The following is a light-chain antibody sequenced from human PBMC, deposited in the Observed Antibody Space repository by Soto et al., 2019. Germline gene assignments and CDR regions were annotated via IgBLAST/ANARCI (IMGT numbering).Light chain of an antibody. CDR2: KVS. V-gene: IGKV2-30*01. CDR3: MQGTHWPPYT. J-gene: IGKJ2*01. Sequence: DVVMTQSPLSLTVTLGQPASISCRSSQSLVFSDGNTYLSWIQQRPGQSPRRLIYKVSNRDSGVPDRFSRSGSGTDFTLKISRVEAEDVGVYYCMQGTHWPPYTFGQGTKLEIK. CDR1: QSLVFSDGNTY.